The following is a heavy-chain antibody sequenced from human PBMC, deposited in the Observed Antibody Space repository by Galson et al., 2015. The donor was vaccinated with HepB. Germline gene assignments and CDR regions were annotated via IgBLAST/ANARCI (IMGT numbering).Heavy chain of an antibody. J-gene: IGHJ6*02. D-gene: IGHD2-15*01. V-gene: IGHV3-30*04. CDR2: ISYDGSNK. CDR1: GFTFSSYA. Sequence: SLRLSCAASGFTFSSYAMHWVRQAPGKGLEWVAVISYDGSNKYYADSVKGRFTISRDNSKNTLYLQMNSLRAEDTAVYYCARDFCGGSCYPRDYYYGMDVWGQGTTVTVSS. CDR3: ARDFCGGSCYPRDYYYGMDV.